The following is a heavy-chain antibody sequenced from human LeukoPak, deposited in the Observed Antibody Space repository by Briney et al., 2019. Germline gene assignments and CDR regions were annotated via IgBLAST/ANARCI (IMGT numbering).Heavy chain of an antibody. Sequence: SGTLSLTCSVSGGSISSYYWSWIRQHPGEGLGWVGDIYYCGSTNYKPSLKSQVTISVATSKNHVSLKLSTVTAADTAVYYCARHLYYYDSSGYGWFDPWGQGTLVTVPS. V-gene: IGHV4-59*08. D-gene: IGHD3-22*01. CDR1: GGSISSYY. CDR2: IYYCGST. CDR3: ARHLYYYDSSGYGWFDP. J-gene: IGHJ5*02.